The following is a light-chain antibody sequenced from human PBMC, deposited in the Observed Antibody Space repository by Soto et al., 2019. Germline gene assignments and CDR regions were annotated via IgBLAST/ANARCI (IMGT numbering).Light chain of an antibody. J-gene: IGKJ5*01. CDR3: QQYKNWPTIT. V-gene: IGKV3-15*01. CDR2: GAS. CDR1: QSVSSN. Sequence: EILMKQSPATLSVSPGERATLSCRASQSVSSNLAWYQQKPGQAPRLLIYGASTRATGIPARFSGSVSGTEFTLTISSLQSEDFAVYYGQQYKNWPTITFGQGTRLEIK.